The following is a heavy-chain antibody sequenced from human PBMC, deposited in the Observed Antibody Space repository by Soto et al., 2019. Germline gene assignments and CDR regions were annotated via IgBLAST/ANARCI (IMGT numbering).Heavy chain of an antibody. CDR2: IYYSGST. V-gene: IGHV4-31*03. CDR1: GGSISSGGYY. Sequence: QVQLQESGPGLVKPSQTLSLTCTVSGGSISSGGYYWNWIRQHPGKGLEWIGYIYYSGSTYYNPSLKSRVTISVDTSKNQFSLKLSSVTAADTAVYYCAREEHYDSSGPMDIWGQGTMVTVSS. CDR3: AREEHYDSSGPMDI. D-gene: IGHD3-22*01. J-gene: IGHJ3*02.